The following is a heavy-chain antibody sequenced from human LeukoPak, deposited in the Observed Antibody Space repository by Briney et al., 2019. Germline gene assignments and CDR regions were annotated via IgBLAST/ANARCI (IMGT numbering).Heavy chain of an antibody. CDR3: TKYSGRIDY. Sequence: GGSLRLSCTSSGFTFGDYAMSWFRQAPGKGLEWVAFIRGKAYGGTTEYAASVKGGFIISRDDSKSIAYLQMNSLKTEDTAVYYCTKYSGRIDYWGQGTLVTVSS. CDR1: GFTFGDYA. J-gene: IGHJ4*02. V-gene: IGHV3-49*03. D-gene: IGHD5-18*01. CDR2: IRGKAYGGTT.